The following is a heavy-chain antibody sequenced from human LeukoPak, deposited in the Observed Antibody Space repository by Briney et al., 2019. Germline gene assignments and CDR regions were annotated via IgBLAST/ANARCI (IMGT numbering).Heavy chain of an antibody. CDR2: IHYSGST. Sequence: SETLSLTCTVSGDSISNGYWSGRRRPPGKGLEWIGYIHYSGSTKYTPSLKSRVTISVDTSKNQFSLKLNSVTAADTAVYYCAAQPDYWGQGTLVTVSS. CDR3: AAQPDY. CDR1: GDSISNGY. J-gene: IGHJ4*02. V-gene: IGHV4-59*01.